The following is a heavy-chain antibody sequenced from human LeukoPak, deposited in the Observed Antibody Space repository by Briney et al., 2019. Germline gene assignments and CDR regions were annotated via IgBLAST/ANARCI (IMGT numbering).Heavy chain of an antibody. D-gene: IGHD5-18*01. J-gene: IGHJ6*02. V-gene: IGHV1-18*01. CDR3: ARRSRDTAMVDYYGMDV. CDR1: GYTFTSYG. Sequence: GASVKVSCKASGYTFTSYGISWVRQAPGHGLEWMGWISAYNGNTNYAQKLQGRVTMTTDTSTSTAYMELRSLRSDDTAVYYCARRSRDTAMVDYYGMDVWGQGTTVTVSS. CDR2: ISAYNGNT.